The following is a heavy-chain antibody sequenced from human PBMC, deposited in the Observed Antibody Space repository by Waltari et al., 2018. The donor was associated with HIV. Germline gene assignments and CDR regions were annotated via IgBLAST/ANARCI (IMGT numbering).Heavy chain of an antibody. V-gene: IGHV3-23*01. D-gene: IGHD3-22*01. CDR3: AKLTYYFDSSGYYPRFYFDY. CDR1: GFTFRSYA. Sequence: EVQLLESGGGLVQPGGSLRLSCAASGFTFRSYAMSWVRQASGKGLEWVSAISGCCGSTYYADSVKGRCTISRDNSKNTLYLKMNSRRAEDTAVYYCAKLTYYFDSSGYYPRFYFDYWGQGTLGTVSS. CDR2: ISGCCGST. J-gene: IGHJ4*02.